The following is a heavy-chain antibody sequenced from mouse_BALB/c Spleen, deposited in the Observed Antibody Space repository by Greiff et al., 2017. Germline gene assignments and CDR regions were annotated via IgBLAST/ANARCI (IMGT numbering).Heavy chain of an antibody. V-gene: IGHV5-17*02. CDR2: ISSGSSTI. J-gene: IGHJ4*01. CDR1: GFTFSSFG. D-gene: IGHD2-2*01. CDR3: ARVDGYDVAMDF. Sequence: EVKLMESGGGLVQPGGSRKLSCAASGFTFSSFGMHWVRQAPEKGLEWVAYISSGSSTIYYADTVKGRFTISRDNPKNTLFLQMTSLRSEDTAMYYCARVDGYDVAMDFWGQGTSVTGSS.